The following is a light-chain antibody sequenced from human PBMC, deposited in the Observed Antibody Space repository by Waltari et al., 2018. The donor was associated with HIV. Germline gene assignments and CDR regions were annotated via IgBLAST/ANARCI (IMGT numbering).Light chain of an antibody. Sequence: DVVMTQSPLSLPVTLGQPASIPCRSSQSLVYSDGNTYLNWFQQRPGQSPRRLIYKVSNRDSGVPDRVSGSGSGTDFTLKSSRVEAEDVGVYYCMQGTHWPLTFGPGTKVDIK. CDR3: MQGTHWPLT. V-gene: IGKV2-30*01. J-gene: IGKJ3*01. CDR2: KVS. CDR1: QSLVYSDGNTY.